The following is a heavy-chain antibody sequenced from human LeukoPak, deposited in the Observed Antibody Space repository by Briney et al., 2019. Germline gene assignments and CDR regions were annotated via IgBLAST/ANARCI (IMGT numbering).Heavy chain of an antibody. CDR2: IWYDGSNK. V-gene: IGHV3-33*01. Sequence: GGSLRLSCAASGFTFSNSGMHWVRQAPGKGLEWVAVIWYDGSNKYEADSVKGRFTISRDNSKNTLYLQMNSLRAEDTAVYYCARGTTRDFYDSSGYYHGHLDYWGQGTLVSVSS. D-gene: IGHD3-22*01. J-gene: IGHJ4*02. CDR1: GFTFSNSG. CDR3: ARGTTRDFYDSSGYYHGHLDY.